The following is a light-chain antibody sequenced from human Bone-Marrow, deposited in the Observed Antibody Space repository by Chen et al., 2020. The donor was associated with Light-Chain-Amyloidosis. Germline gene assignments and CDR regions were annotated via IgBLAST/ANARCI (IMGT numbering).Light chain of an antibody. CDR2: DDS. J-gene: IGLJ3*02. CDR3: QVWDRSSDRPV. CDR1: NIGSTS. Sequence: SYVLTQPSSVSVAPGQKTTIVCGGNNIGSTSVHWYQQTPGQAPLLVVDDDSDRPSGIPERLSGSNSGNTATLTISRVEAGDEADYYCQVWDRSSDRPVFGGGTKLTVL. V-gene: IGLV3-21*02.